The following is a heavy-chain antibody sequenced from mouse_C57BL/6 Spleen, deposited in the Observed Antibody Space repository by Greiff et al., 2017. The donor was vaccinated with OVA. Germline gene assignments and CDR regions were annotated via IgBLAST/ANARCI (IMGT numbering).Heavy chain of an antibody. D-gene: IGHD2-4*01. CDR2: ISNGGGYT. CDR3: ARGYDYDGRPY. J-gene: IGHJ3*01. Sequence: EVQLVESGGDLVKPGGSLKLSCAASGFTFSSYGMSWVRQTPDKRLEWVATISNGGGYTYYPDSVKGRFTISRDNAKNTLYLQMSSLKSEDTAMYYCARGYDYDGRPYWGQGTLVTVSA. V-gene: IGHV5-6*01. CDR1: GFTFSSYG.